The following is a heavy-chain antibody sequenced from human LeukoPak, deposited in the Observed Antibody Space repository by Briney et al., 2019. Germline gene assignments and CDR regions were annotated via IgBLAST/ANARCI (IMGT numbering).Heavy chain of an antibody. J-gene: IGHJ3*02. CDR1: GFTVSSNY. V-gene: IGHV3-53*05. CDR2: IYGGGNI. Sequence: GGSLRLSCAASGFTVSSNYMNWVRQAPGKGLEWVSVIYGGGNIYYADSVKGRFTISRDNSKNTLYLQMNSLRAEDTAVYYCARDQMASSGWYEPFDIWGQGTMVTVSS. CDR3: ARDQMASSGWYEPFDI. D-gene: IGHD6-19*01.